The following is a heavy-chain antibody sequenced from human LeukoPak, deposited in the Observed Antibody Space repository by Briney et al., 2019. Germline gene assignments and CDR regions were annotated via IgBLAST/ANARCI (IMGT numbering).Heavy chain of an antibody. CDR2: ISGGGGRT. D-gene: IGHD3-3*01. Sequence: GGSLRLSCAASGFTFSSHAMSWVRQAPGKGLEWVSNISGGGGRTYYADSVKGRFTISRDNSKNTLYLEMSSLRAEDTAVYYCAKGIAFYDLWGGLWACDIWGQGRMATVSS. V-gene: IGHV3-23*01. CDR1: GFTFSSHA. CDR3: AKGIAFYDLWGGLWACDI. J-gene: IGHJ3*02.